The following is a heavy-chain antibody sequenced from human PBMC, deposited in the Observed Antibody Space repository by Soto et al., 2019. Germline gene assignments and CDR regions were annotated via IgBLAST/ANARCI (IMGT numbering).Heavy chain of an antibody. V-gene: IGHV4-59*01. CDR2: IYYSGST. CDR1: GGSISSYY. D-gene: IGHD6-6*01. Sequence: SETLSLTCTVSGGSISSYYWSWIRQPPGKGLEWIGYIYYSGSTNYNPSLKSRVTISVDTSKNQFSLKLSSVTAADTAVYYCAGSSIAAPYYYGMDVWVQGTTVTVSS. CDR3: AGSSIAAPYYYGMDV. J-gene: IGHJ6*02.